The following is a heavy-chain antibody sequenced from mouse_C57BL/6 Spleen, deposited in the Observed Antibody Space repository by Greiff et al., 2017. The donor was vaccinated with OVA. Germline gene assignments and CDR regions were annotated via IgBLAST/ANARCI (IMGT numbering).Heavy chain of an antibody. V-gene: IGHV1-58*01. J-gene: IGHJ4*01. Sequence: EVQLQQSGAELVRPGSSVKMSCKTSGYTFTSYGINWVKQRPGQGLEWIGYIFLGNGYTEYNEKFKGKATLTSDTSSSTAYMQLSSLTSEDSAIYFCARNKENAMDYWGQGTSVTVSS. CDR2: IFLGNGYT. CDR1: GYTFTSYG. CDR3: ARNKENAMDY.